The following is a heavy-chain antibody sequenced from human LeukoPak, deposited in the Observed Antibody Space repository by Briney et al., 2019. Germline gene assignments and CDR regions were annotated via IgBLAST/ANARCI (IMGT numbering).Heavy chain of an antibody. J-gene: IGHJ4*02. V-gene: IGHV3-48*01. Sequence: PGGSLRLSCAASGFTFSSYSMNWVRQAPGKGLEWVSYISNTGSTIYYADSVRGRFTISRDNAKNSLYLQVNSLRAEDTAVYYCARGPYSSPNYFDYWGQGTLVTVSS. CDR2: ISNTGSTI. D-gene: IGHD6-13*01. CDR3: ARGPYSSPNYFDY. CDR1: GFTFSSYS.